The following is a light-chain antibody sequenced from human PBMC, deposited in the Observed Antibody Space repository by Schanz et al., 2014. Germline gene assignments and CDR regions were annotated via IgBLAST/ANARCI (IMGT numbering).Light chain of an antibody. Sequence: QPVLTQSPSASASLGASVKLTCTLSSGHSSYAIAWHQQQPEKGPRYLMKLNSDGSQSKGDGIPDRFSGSSSGDERYLTIYNHQSEDEADYYCQTWGTGMEVFGGGTKLTVL. V-gene: IGLV4-69*01. CDR2: LNSDGSQ. CDR3: QTWGTGMEV. CDR1: SGHSSYA. J-gene: IGLJ3*02.